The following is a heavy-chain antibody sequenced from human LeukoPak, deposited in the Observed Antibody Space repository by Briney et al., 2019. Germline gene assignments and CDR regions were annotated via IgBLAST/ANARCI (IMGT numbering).Heavy chain of an antibody. CDR2: INAYNSNT. D-gene: IGHD2-2*01. CDR3: VRDVTPPQCTSTNYLRGGWFDP. J-gene: IGHJ5*02. Sequence: ASVKVSCKASVYTVTSYGFTWLRQAPGQGLGWMGWINAYNSNTAYTQNLQGRVTMTTDTSPNTANMDLSTLGSDDTAVYNCVRDVTPPQCTSTNYLRGGWFDPWGQGTLVTVSS. V-gene: IGHV1-18*01. CDR1: VYTVTSYG.